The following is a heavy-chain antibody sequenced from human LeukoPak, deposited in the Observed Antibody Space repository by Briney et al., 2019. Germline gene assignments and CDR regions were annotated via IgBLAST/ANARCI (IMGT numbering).Heavy chain of an antibody. CDR3: AKGDTTWELPHDD. Sequence: PSETLSLTCTVSGGSISSYYWSWIRQPAGKGLEWIGEIYHSVSTNYNPSLKSRVTISADKSKNQFSLKLSSVTAADTAVYYCAKGDTTWELPHDDWGQGTLVTVSS. D-gene: IGHD1-26*01. V-gene: IGHV4-59*12. CDR2: IYHSVST. J-gene: IGHJ4*02. CDR1: GGSISSYY.